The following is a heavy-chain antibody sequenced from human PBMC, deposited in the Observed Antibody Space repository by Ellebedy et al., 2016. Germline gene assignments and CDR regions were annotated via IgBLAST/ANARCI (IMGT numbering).Heavy chain of an antibody. J-gene: IGHJ4*02. D-gene: IGHD7-27*01. V-gene: IGHV3-48*04. CDR1: GFTFSSYN. Sequence: GESLKISXAASGFTFSSYNMNWVRQAPGKGLEWVSCVTSTSTMYYADSVKGRFTISRDNAKNPLYLQMNSLRAEDTAMYYCARETGELDYWGQGTLVTVSS. CDR2: VTSTSTM. CDR3: ARETGELDY.